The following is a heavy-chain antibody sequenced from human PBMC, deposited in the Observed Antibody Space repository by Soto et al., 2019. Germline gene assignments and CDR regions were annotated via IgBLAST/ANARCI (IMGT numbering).Heavy chain of an antibody. CDR1: GGTISGHC. D-gene: IGHD3-16*01. CDR3: ARGPYYDLIWNYYYMDV. CDR2: MYYSGST. J-gene: IGHJ6*03. V-gene: IGHV4-59*08. Sequence: SETLCVTCSVAGGTISGHCWSWVRQTPGKGLEWIGYMYYSGSTNYNPSLKSRVTISVDTSKNHFSLRLTSVTAADTAVYYCARGPYYDLIWNYYYMDVWGKGTTVTVSS.